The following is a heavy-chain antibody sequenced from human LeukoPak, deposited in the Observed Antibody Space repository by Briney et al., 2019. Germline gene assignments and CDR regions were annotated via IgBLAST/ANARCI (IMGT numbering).Heavy chain of an antibody. CDR1: GYTFTAYY. J-gene: IGHJ4*02. CDR3: AAGCYYYDSSGYRDY. CDR2: INPNSGGT. D-gene: IGHD3-22*01. Sequence: ASVKVSCKASGYTFTAYYMHWVRQAPGQRLEWMGRINPNSGGTNYAQKFQGRVTMTRDTSISTAYMELSRLRSDDTAVYYCAAGCYYYDSSGYRDYWGQGTLVTVSS. V-gene: IGHV1-2*06.